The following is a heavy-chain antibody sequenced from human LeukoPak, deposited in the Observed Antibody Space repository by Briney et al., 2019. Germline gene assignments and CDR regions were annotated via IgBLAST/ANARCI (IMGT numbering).Heavy chain of an antibody. CDR3: ARDRGYSYGPYYYYYGMDV. J-gene: IGHJ6*02. D-gene: IGHD5-18*01. Sequence: SETLSLTCTVSGGSISSSSYYWGWIRQPPGKGLEWIGSIYYSGSTYYNPSLKSRVTISVDTSKNQFSLKLSSVTAADTAVYYCARDRGYSYGPYYYYYGMDVWGQGTTVTVSS. V-gene: IGHV4-39*07. CDR1: GGSISSSSYY. CDR2: IYYSGST.